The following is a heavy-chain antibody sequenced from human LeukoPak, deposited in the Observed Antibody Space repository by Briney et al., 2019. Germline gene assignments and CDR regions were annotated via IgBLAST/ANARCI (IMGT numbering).Heavy chain of an antibody. Sequence: SETLSLTCAVYGGSFSGYYWSWIRQPPGKGLEWIGEIYHSGSTNYNPSLKSRVTISVDKSKNQFSLKLSSVTAADTAVYYCARVPYDFWSGRNWFDPWGQGTLVTVSS. CDR2: IYHSGST. V-gene: IGHV4-34*01. CDR1: GGSFSGYY. CDR3: ARVPYDFWSGRNWFDP. D-gene: IGHD3-3*01. J-gene: IGHJ5*02.